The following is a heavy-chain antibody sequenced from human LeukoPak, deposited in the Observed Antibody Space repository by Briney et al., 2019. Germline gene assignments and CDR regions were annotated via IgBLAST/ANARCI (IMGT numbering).Heavy chain of an antibody. J-gene: IGHJ4*02. Sequence: ASVKVSCKASGGTFSSYAISWVRQAPGQGLEWMGGIIPIFGTANYAQKFQGRVTITADESTSTAYMELSSLRSEDTAVYYCARVERYSSGWSYYFDYWGQGTLVTVSS. CDR1: GGTFSSYA. CDR3: ARVERYSSGWSYYFDY. V-gene: IGHV1-69*13. D-gene: IGHD6-19*01. CDR2: IIPIFGTA.